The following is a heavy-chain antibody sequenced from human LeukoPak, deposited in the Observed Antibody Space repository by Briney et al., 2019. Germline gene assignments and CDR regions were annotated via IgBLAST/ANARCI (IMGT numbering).Heavy chain of an antibody. CDR1: GGSISSGGYS. D-gene: IGHD3-16*02. Sequence: SETLSLTCAVSGGSISSGGYSWSWIRQPPGKGLEWIGYIYHSGSTYYNPSLKSRVTISVDRSTNQFSLKLSSVTAADTAVYYCARHVMITFGGVIAGSAFDIWGQGTMVTVSS. CDR2: IYHSGST. V-gene: IGHV4-30-2*01. J-gene: IGHJ3*02. CDR3: ARHVMITFGGVIAGSAFDI.